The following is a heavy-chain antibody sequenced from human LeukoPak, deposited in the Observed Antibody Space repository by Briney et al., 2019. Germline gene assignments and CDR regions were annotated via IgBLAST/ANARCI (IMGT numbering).Heavy chain of an antibody. J-gene: IGHJ3*02. CDR3: AKRGTLATVTTKAFDI. D-gene: IGHD4-17*01. V-gene: IGHV3-23*01. CDR1: GFTFSSYA. Sequence: TGGSLRLSCAASGFTFSSYAMSWVRQAPGKGLEWVSAISGSGGSTYYADSVKGRFTISRDNSKNTLYLQMNSLRAEDTAVYYCAKRGTLATVTTKAFDIWGQGTMVTVSS. CDR2: ISGSGGST.